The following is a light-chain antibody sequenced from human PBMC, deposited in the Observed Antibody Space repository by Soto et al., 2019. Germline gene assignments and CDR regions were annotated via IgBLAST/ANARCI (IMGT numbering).Light chain of an antibody. CDR3: SSYTSSNTLVV. CDR2: EVS. Sequence: QSVLTQPASVSGSPGQSITISCTGTSSDIGGYNYVSWYQQHPGKAPKLMLYEVSSRPSGVSNRFSGSKSGNTASLTISGLQAEDEADYFCSSYTSSNTLVVFGGGTKVTVL. J-gene: IGLJ2*01. V-gene: IGLV2-14*01. CDR1: SSDIGGYNY.